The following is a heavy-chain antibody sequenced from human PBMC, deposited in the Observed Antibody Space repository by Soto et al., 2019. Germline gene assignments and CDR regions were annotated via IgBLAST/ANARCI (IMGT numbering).Heavy chain of an antibody. CDR1: GYTFTSYG. CDR3: ARIFTGGVSYYYGMDV. V-gene: IGHV1-18*04. D-gene: IGHD3-16*01. J-gene: IGHJ6*02. CDR2: ISAYNGNT. Sequence: ASVKVSCKASGYTFTSYGISWVRQAPGQGLEWMGWISAYNGNTNYAQKLQGRVTMTTDTSTSTAYMELRSLRSDDTAVYYCARIFTGGVSYYYGMDVWGQGTTVTVSS.